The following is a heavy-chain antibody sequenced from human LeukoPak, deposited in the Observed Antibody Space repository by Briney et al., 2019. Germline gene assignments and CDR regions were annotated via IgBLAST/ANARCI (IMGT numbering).Heavy chain of an antibody. D-gene: IGHD3-9*01. CDR3: ASLTLILTGPNYGMDV. V-gene: IGHV1-69*13. CDR1: GGTFSSYA. CDR2: IIPIFGTA. J-gene: IGHJ6*02. Sequence: SVKVSRKASGGTFSSYAISWVRQAPGQGLEWMGGIIPIFGTANYAQKFQGRVTITADESTGTAYMELSSLRSEDTAVYYCASLTLILTGPNYGMDVWGQGTTVTVSS.